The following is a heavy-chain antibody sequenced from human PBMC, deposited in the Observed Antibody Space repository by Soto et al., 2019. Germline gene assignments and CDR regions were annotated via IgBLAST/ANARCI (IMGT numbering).Heavy chain of an antibody. CDR1: GGSFSGYY. CDR2: IDHSGSA. Sequence: QVQLQQWGAGLLKPSETLSLTCAVYGGSFSGYYWNWIRQPPGKGLEWIGEIDHSGSANYNPSLKSRVTISVVTSKIRCSLKLNSVTAADTAVYYCARGKGCNSTSCKGVIDCWGKGTLVTVCS. J-gene: IGHJ4*02. D-gene: IGHD2-2*01. V-gene: IGHV4-34*01. CDR3: ARGKGCNSTSCKGVIDC.